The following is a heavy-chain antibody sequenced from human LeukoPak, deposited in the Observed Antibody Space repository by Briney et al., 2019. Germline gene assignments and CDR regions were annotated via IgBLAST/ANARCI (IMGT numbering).Heavy chain of an antibody. CDR1: GFTFSNSA. V-gene: IGHV3-23*01. CDR2: ISGSGANT. J-gene: IGHJ4*02. Sequence: GGSLRLSCTASGFTFSNSAMSWVRQAPGKGLEWVSAISGSGANTYYADSVKGRFTISRDNSKNTLYLQMNSLRAEDTAVYYCARTQTEYSYGHPYCFDYWGQGTLVTVSS. D-gene: IGHD5-18*01. CDR3: ARTQTEYSYGHPYCFDY.